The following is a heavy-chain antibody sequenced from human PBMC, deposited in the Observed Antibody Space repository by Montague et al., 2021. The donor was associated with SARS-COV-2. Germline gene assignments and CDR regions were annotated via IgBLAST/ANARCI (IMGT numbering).Heavy chain of an antibody. CDR3: ARWGLNNAFDI. J-gene: IGHJ3*02. D-gene: IGHD1/OR15-1a*01. V-gene: IGHV4-39*02. CDR1: GDSISRSRYF. Sequence: SETLSLTCSVSGDSISRSRYFWAWIRQPPGMGLEWIGSIYFTGKTXYHPSLKSRVTISIDTSKNHFSLRLSSVTAADSAVFYCARWGLNNAFDIWGLGTMITIPS. CDR2: IYFTGKT.